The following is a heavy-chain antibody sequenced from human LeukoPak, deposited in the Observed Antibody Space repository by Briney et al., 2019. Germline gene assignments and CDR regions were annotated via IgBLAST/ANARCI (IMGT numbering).Heavy chain of an antibody. CDR1: GFTFGSYA. CDR2: IFGSGAGT. Sequence: GGSLRLSCAASGFTFGSYAMSWVRQTPGKGLEWVSTIFGSGAGTYYADSVKGRFTISRDNSNNTLYLQLNGLRAEDTAVYFCAKERGHLLTSYHMDVWGKGTTVTVSS. D-gene: IGHD4/OR15-4a*01. J-gene: IGHJ6*03. CDR3: AKERGHLLTSYHMDV. V-gene: IGHV3-23*01.